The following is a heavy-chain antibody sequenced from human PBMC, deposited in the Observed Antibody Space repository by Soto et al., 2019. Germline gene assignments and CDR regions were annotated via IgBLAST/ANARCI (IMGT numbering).Heavy chain of an antibody. CDR2: INPVESEK. CDR3: ARDPAWGSLDY. D-gene: IGHD7-27*01. V-gene: IGHV3-7*01. J-gene: IGHJ4*02. CDR1: GFTFSNSW. Sequence: PGGSQRLSYAASGFTFSNSWVSWVRQAPGKGLEWVADINPVESEKYYVDSVKGRFTVSRDNAKNSLYLQMNSLRVEDTALYYCARDPAWGSLDYWGLGTLVTVSS.